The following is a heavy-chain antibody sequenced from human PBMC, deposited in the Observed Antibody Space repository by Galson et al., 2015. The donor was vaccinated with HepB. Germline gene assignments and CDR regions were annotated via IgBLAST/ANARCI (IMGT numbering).Heavy chain of an antibody. CDR2: INPNSGGT. CDR3: ARTPITIFGVVIEPNRPGIREDMDV. Sequence: SVKVSCKASGYTFTGYHMHWVRQAPGQGLEWMGRINPNSGGTNYAQKFQGRVTMTRDTSISTAYMELSRLRSDDTAVYYCARTPITIFGVVIEPNRPGIREDMDVWRKGTTVTVSS. V-gene: IGHV1-2*06. D-gene: IGHD3-3*01. J-gene: IGHJ6*03. CDR1: GYTFTGYH.